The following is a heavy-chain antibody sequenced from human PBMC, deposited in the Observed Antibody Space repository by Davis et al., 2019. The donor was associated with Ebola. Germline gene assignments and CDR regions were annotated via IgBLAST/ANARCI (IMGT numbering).Heavy chain of an antibody. V-gene: IGHV3-23*01. Sequence: GGSLRLSCVVSGFSFTSYGMSWVRQAPAKGLEYVSSISASGDSAHYADSVKGRFTISRDNSKNTLYLQMNGLRVEDTAVYYCAKNKMTSSGSYGADVWCQGTTVTVSS. CDR3: AKNKMTSSGSYGADV. J-gene: IGHJ6*02. D-gene: IGHD4/OR15-4a*01. CDR1: GFSFTSYG. CDR2: ISASGDSA.